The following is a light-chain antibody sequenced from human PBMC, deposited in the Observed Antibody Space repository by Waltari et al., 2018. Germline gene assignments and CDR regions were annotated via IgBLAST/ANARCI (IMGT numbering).Light chain of an antibody. Sequence: ETVVTQSPATLSVSPGERATLSCRTSQSIGSTLAWYQQKPGQAPRLLIYGASSRATGIPARFSGSGSETEFTLTISSPQSEDFAVYYCQQYNNWPPGTFGQGTKVEI. CDR1: QSIGST. CDR2: GAS. V-gene: IGKV3-15*01. CDR3: QQYNNWPPGT. J-gene: IGKJ1*01.